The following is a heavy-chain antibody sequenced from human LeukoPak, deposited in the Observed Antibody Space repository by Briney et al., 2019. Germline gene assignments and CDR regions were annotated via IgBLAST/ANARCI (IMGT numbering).Heavy chain of an antibody. CDR2: ISGSGGST. CDR1: GFTFSSYA. Sequence: GGSLRLSCAASGFTFSSYAMSWVRQAPGKGLEWVSAISGSGGSTYYADSVKGRFTISRDNAKNSLYLQMNSLRAEDTAVYYCARDPSITIFGVVPPTAWGQGTLVTVSS. J-gene: IGHJ5*02. CDR3: ARDPSITIFGVVPPTA. D-gene: IGHD3-3*01. V-gene: IGHV3-23*01.